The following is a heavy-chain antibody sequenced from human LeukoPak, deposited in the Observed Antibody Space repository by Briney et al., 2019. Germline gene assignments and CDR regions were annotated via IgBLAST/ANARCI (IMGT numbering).Heavy chain of an antibody. CDR3: ARVFYGDYTIDY. J-gene: IGHJ4*02. Sequence: SVKVSCKASGGTFSSYAISWVRQAPGQGLEWMGGIIPIFGTANYAQKFQGRVTITADKSTSTAYMELSSLRSDDTAVYYCARVFYGDYTIDYWGQGTLVTVSS. CDR2: IIPIFGTA. D-gene: IGHD4-17*01. CDR1: GGTFSSYA. V-gene: IGHV1-69*06.